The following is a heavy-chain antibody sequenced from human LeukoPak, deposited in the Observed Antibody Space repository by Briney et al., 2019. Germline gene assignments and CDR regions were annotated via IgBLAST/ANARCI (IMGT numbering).Heavy chain of an antibody. CDR2: IYYSGGT. Sequence: SETLSLTCTVSGGSISSYYWSWIRQPPGKGLEWIGYIYYSGGTNYNPSLKSRVTISVDTSKNQFSLKLSSVTAADTAVYYCARGRLTWDTVTPLLGFDYWGQGTLVTVSS. J-gene: IGHJ4*02. D-gene: IGHD4-17*01. CDR3: ARGRLTWDTVTPLLGFDY. CDR1: GGSISSYY. V-gene: IGHV4-59*08.